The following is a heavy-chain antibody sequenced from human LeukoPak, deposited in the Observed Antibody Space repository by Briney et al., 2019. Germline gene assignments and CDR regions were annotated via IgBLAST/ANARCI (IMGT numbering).Heavy chain of an antibody. D-gene: IGHD5-18*01. CDR3: ARARSADTAMVYFDY. CDR1: GITFSSYG. Sequence: GGSLRLSCTASGITFSSYGMHWVRQAPGKGLEWVAVIGYDGSDKYYADSVKGRFTISRDNSKNTLYLQINSLRAEDTAVYYCARARSADTAMVYFDYWGQGTLVTVSS. V-gene: IGHV3-33*01. J-gene: IGHJ4*02. CDR2: IGYDGSDK.